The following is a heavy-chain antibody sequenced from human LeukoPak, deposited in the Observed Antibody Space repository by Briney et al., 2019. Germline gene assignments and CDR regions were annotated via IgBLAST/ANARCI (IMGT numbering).Heavy chain of an antibody. Sequence: GGSLRLSCAASGFTFSTYSMNWVRQAPGKGLEWVSYISSSGSTIYYADSVKGRFTISRDNAKNSLYLQMNSLRAEDTAVYYCAKRNYGGASNYFDYWGQGTLVTVSS. J-gene: IGHJ4*02. CDR1: GFTFSTYS. D-gene: IGHD4-23*01. V-gene: IGHV3-48*01. CDR2: ISSSGSTI. CDR3: AKRNYGGASNYFDY.